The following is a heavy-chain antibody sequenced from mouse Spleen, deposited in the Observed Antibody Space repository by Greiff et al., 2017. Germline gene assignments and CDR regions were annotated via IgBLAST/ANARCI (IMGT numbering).Heavy chain of an antibody. D-gene: IGHD3-1*01. J-gene: IGHJ2*01. Sequence: EVKLMDSGPGLVKPSQSLSLTCTVTGYSITSDYAWNWIRQFPGNKLEWMGYISYSGSTSYNPSLKSRISITRDTSKNQFFLQLNSVTTEDTATYYGARRVGPHYFDYWGQGTTLTVSS. CDR3: ARRVGPHYFDY. V-gene: IGHV3-2*02. CDR2: ISYSGST. CDR1: GYSITSDYA.